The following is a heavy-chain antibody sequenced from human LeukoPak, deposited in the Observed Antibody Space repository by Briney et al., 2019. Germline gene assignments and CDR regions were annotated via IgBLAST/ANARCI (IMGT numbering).Heavy chain of an antibody. CDR1: GYTFTSYG. D-gene: IGHD3-22*01. V-gene: IGHV1-18*01. CDR2: ISAYNGNT. CDR3: ARDPQLRTYYYDSSGYRFDY. Sequence: GASVKVSCKASGYTFTSYGISWVRQAPRQGLEWMGWISAYNGNTNYAQKLQGRVTMTTDTSTSTAYMELRSLRSDDTAVYYCARDPQLRTYYYDSSGYRFDYWGQGTLVTVSS. J-gene: IGHJ4*02.